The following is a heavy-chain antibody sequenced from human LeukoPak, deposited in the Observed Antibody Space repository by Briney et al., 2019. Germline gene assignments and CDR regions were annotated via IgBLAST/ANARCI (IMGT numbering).Heavy chain of an antibody. J-gene: IGHJ6*03. CDR3: ARGDIVVVPAAHYYYMDV. V-gene: IGHV3-74*01. Sequence: GGSLRLSCAASGFTFSSYWMHWVRQAPGKGLVWVSRINSDGSSKSYADSVKGRFTISRDNAKNTLYLQMNSLRAEDTAVYYCARGDIVVVPAAHYYYMDVWGKGTTVTVSS. CDR1: GFTFSSYW. CDR2: INSDGSSK. D-gene: IGHD2-2*01.